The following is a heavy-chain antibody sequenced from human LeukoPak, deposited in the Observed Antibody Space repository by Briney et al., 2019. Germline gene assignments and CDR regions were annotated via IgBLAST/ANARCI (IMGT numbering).Heavy chain of an antibody. Sequence: GGSLRLSCAASGFTFSSYNMNWVRQAPGKGLEWVSSITSGSSYIYYADSVKGRFTISRDNSKNTLYLQMNTLRAEDTAVYYCAKDRDDYVWGSYLGAFDIWGQGTMVTVSS. CDR1: GFTFSSYN. CDR2: ITSGSSYI. V-gene: IGHV3-21*04. J-gene: IGHJ3*02. D-gene: IGHD3-16*01. CDR3: AKDRDDYVWGSYLGAFDI.